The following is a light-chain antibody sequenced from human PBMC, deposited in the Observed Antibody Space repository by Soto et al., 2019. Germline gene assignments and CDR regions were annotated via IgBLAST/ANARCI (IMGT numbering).Light chain of an antibody. CDR2: WAS. CDR1: QSVLYSSNNKNY. J-gene: IGKJ4*01. CDR3: PQYYSTPLT. V-gene: IGKV4-1*01. Sequence: DIVMTQSPDSLAVSLGERATINCKSSQSVLYSSNNKNYLAWYQQKPGQPPKLLIYWASTRESGVPDRFSGSGSGTDFNLTISRLQAEDVGVYYRPQYYSTPLTFGGGTKVEIK.